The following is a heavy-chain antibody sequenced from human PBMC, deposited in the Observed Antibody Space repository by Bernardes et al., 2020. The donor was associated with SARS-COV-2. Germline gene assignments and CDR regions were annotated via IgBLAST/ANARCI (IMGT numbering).Heavy chain of an antibody. CDR2: ISGSGGST. Sequence: GGSLRLSCAASGFTFSSYAMTWVRQAPGKGLEWVSTISGSGGSTYYADSVKGRFTISRDNSKNTLYLQMNSLRAEDTALYYCAREPIAARPGIWFDPWGQGTLVTVSS. CDR1: GFTFSSYA. J-gene: IGHJ5*02. D-gene: IGHD6-6*01. V-gene: IGHV3-23*01. CDR3: AREPIAARPGIWFDP.